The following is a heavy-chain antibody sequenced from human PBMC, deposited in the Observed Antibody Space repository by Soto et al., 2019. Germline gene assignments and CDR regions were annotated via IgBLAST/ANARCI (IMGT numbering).Heavy chain of an antibody. Sequence: QITLKESGPTLVKPTQTLTLTCTFSGFSLSTSGVGVGWIRQPPGKALEWLALIYWDDDKRYSPSLKSRLTITTDNSKNQVLLTMTNMDPVDTGTYYCAHDSTGWYGFDYWGQGTLVTVSS. V-gene: IGHV2-5*02. CDR3: AHDSTGWYGFDY. CDR2: IYWDDDK. D-gene: IGHD6-19*01. CDR1: GFSLSTSGVG. J-gene: IGHJ4*02.